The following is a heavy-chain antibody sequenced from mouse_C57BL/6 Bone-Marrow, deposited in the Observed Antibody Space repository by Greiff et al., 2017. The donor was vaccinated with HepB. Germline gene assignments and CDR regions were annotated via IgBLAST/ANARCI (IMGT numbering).Heavy chain of an antibody. CDR1: GYTFTSYG. D-gene: IGHD1-1*01. J-gene: IGHJ2*01. CDR2: IYPRSGNT. V-gene: IGHV1-81*01. Sequence: VQLLESGAELARPGASVKLSCKASGYTFTSYGISWVKQRTGQGLEWIGEIYPRSGNTYYNEKFKGKATLTADKSSSTAYMELRSLTSEDSAVYFCARMRYYGSRYWGQGTTLTVSS. CDR3: ARMRYYGSRY.